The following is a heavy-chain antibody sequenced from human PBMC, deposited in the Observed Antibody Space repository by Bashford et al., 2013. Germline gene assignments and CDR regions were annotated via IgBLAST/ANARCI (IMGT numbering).Heavy chain of an antibody. CDR3: ARGDGHHVY. V-gene: IGHV4-59*01. Sequence: SETLSLTCTVSGGSISSYYWSWIRQPPGKGLEWIGYIYSRGSTYYNPSLKSRVTISVDTSKNQFSLKLSSVTAADTAVYYCARGDGHHVYWGRGTLVTVSS. J-gene: IGHJ4*02. CDR2: IYSRGST. CDR1: GGSISSYY.